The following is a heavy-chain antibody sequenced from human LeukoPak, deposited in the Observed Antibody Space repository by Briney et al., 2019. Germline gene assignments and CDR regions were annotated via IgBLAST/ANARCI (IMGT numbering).Heavy chain of an antibody. CDR3: AREGWSRWAPRSSAFDI. Sequence: PGGSLRLSCAASGFTFSDYYMSWIRQAPGKGLEWVSYISSSGSTIYYAGSVKGGFTISRDNAKNSLYLQMNSLRAEDTAVYYCAREGWSRWAPRSSAFDIWGQGTMVTVSS. CDR2: ISSSGSTI. J-gene: IGHJ3*02. V-gene: IGHV3-11*01. CDR1: GFTFSDYY. D-gene: IGHD3-3*01.